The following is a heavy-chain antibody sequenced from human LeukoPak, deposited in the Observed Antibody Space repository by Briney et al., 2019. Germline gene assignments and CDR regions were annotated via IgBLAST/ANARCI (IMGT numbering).Heavy chain of an antibody. V-gene: IGHV3-33*01. Sequence: GGSLRLSCAASGFTFSSYGMHWVRQAPGKGLEWVAVIWYDGSNKYYADSVKGRFTISRDNSKNTLYLQMNSLRAEDTAVYCCARERARAAAIDYWGQGTLVTVSS. CDR2: IWYDGSNK. D-gene: IGHD6-13*01. J-gene: IGHJ4*02. CDR3: ARERARAAAIDY. CDR1: GFTFSSYG.